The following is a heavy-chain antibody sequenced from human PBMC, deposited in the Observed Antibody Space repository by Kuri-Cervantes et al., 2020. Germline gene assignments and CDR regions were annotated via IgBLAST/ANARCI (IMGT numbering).Heavy chain of an antibody. CDR2: IYYSGST. D-gene: IGHD3-16*02. Sequence: ESLKISCGVSGGSISSGGYSWSWIRQPPGKGLEWIGYIYYSGSTNYNPSLKSRVTISVDTSKNQFSLKLGSVTAADTAVYYCARVGREYEVWGSYRYSFDAFDIWGQGTMVTVSS. CDR1: GGSISSGGYS. J-gene: IGHJ3*02. V-gene: IGHV4-61*08. CDR3: ARVGREYEVWGSYRYSFDAFDI.